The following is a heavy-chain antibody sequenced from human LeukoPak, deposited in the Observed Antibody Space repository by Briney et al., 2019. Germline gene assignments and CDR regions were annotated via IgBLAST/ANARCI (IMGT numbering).Heavy chain of an antibody. D-gene: IGHD3-10*01. J-gene: IGHJ6*02. CDR2: IKQDGSEK. Sequence: GGSLRLSCAASGFTFSSYWMNWVRQAPGKGLECVANIKQDGSEKYYVDSVKGRFTISRDNAKNSLYLQMNSLRVEDTAVYYCARVRGSKSMDVWGQGTTVTVSS. CDR3: ARVRGSKSMDV. CDR1: GFTFSSYW. V-gene: IGHV3-7*01.